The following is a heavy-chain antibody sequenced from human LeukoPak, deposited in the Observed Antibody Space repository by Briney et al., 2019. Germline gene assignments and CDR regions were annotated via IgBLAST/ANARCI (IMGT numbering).Heavy chain of an antibody. CDR1: GFTFSSYS. J-gene: IGHJ4*02. CDR2: ISSGSEYT. D-gene: IGHD1-26*01. Sequence: PGGSLRLSCAASGFTFSSYSMNWVRQAPGKGLEWVSSISSGSEYTYYADSVKGRFTISRDNAKNSLYLQMNSLRAEDTAVYSCAKGDSGSDSPLHYWGQGTLVTVSS. CDR3: AKGDSGSDSPLHY. V-gene: IGHV3-21*04.